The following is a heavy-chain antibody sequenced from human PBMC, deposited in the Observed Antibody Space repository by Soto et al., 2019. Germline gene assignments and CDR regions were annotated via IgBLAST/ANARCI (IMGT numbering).Heavy chain of an antibody. J-gene: IGHJ4*02. CDR1: GHTFTSYA. D-gene: IGHD2-2*01. V-gene: IGHV1-3*01. CDR2: IDPKNGNT. Sequence: ASVKVSCKASGHTFTSYAMHWVRQAPGQRLEWMGWIDPKNGNTKDAQKFQGRVTMTTDTSTSTAYMELRSLRSDDTAVYYCAKEYCDSSRCFLPNYWGQGALVTVSS. CDR3: AKEYCDSSRCFLPNY.